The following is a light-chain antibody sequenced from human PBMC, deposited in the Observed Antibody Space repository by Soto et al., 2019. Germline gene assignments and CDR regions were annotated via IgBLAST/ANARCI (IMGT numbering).Light chain of an antibody. Sequence: EIVLTQSPATLSLSPGERATLSCRASQSVSSYLAWYQQKPGQPPRLLIYDTSNRATGIPARLSGSGSGTAFTLTISSLEPEDVAFYYCQQRSNWPYTFGQGTKLEIK. CDR1: QSVSSY. CDR3: QQRSNWPYT. V-gene: IGKV3-11*01. CDR2: DTS. J-gene: IGKJ2*01.